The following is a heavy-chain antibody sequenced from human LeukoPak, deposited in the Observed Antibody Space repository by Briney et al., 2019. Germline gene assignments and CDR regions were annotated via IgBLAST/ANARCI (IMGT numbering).Heavy chain of an antibody. D-gene: IGHD2-2*02. V-gene: IGHV3-23*01. CDR2: ISGSGGST. J-gene: IGHJ4*02. CDR3: PRLGVVVPAAIPPSWYFDY. Sequence: GGSLRLSCAASGFTFSSYAMSWVRQAPGKGLEWVSAISGSGGSTYYADSVKGRFTISRDNSKNTLYLQMNSLRAEDTAVYYCPRLGVVVPAAIPPSWYFDYWGRGTLVTVSS. CDR1: GFTFSSYA.